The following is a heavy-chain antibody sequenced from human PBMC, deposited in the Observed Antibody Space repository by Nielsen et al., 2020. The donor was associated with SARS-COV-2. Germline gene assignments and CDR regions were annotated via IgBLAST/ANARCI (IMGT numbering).Heavy chain of an antibody. CDR2: IGTVGDT. Sequence: GGSLRLSCAASGFTFSSYDMHWVRQATGKGLEWVSYIGTVGDTQYPGSVKGRFTISRENAKNSVYLQMNSLRAEDTAVYYCARGMDIAAAGTMGYYYGMDVWGQGTTVTVSS. V-gene: IGHV3-13*04. CDR3: ARGMDIAAAGTMGYYYGMDV. J-gene: IGHJ6*02. D-gene: IGHD6-13*01. CDR1: GFTFSSYD.